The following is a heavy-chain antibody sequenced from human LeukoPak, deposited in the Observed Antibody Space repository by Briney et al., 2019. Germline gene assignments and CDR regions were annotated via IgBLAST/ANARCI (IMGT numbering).Heavy chain of an antibody. V-gene: IGHV3-11*05. D-gene: IGHD3-9*01. CDR1: GFTFSDYY. Sequence: SGGSLRLSCAASGFTFSDYYMSWIRQAPGKGLEWISYITSSSSDTNYADSVKGRFTISRDNAKKSLYLQMNSLRAEDTAVYYCARDYDILTGYFRGGFDYWGQGTLVTVSS. J-gene: IGHJ4*02. CDR2: ITSSSSDT. CDR3: ARDYDILTGYFRGGFDY.